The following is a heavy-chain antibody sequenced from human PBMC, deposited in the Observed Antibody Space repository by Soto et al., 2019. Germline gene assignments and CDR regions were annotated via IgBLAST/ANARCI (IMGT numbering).Heavy chain of an antibody. CDR2: IRSEAYGGTT. CDR1: GFTFDDYA. Sequence: EVQLVESGGGLVQPGRSLRLSCTASGFTFDDYAMSCVRQAPGKGLEWVGFIRSEAYGGTTEYAASVKGRFTISRADSKTIAYLRMNSLKTEDTAVYYCTRSIFGGAVAGTYFGSWGQGTLVTVSS. J-gene: IGHJ4*02. CDR3: TRSIFGGAVAGTYFGS. D-gene: IGHD6-19*01. V-gene: IGHV3-49*04.